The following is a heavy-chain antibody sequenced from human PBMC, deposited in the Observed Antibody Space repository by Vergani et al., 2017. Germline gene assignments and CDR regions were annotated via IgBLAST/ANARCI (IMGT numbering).Heavy chain of an antibody. CDR3: AREGIKRGYSGSPPS. Sequence: VQLLESGGDLVQPGGSLRLSCTASGFIFSTYAMSWVRQAPGKGLEWVAVISYDGSNKYYADSVKGRFTISRDNSKNTLYLQMNSLRSEDTAVYYCAREGIKRGYSGSPPSWGQGTLVTVSS. CDR2: ISYDGSNK. CDR1: GFIFSTYA. V-gene: IGHV3-30*03. J-gene: IGHJ4*02. D-gene: IGHD5-12*01.